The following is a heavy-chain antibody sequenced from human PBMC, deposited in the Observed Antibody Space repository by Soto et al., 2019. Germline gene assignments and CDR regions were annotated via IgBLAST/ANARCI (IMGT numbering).Heavy chain of an antibody. D-gene: IGHD7-27*01. J-gene: IGHJ4*02. CDR3: AKEVSLGSTVDLGY. CDR1: GFSFSIFA. V-gene: IGHV3-23*01. CDR2: ISGSGGST. Sequence: GSLRLSCAASGFSFSIFAMSWVRHSPGKGLEWVSTISGSGGSTYYADAVKGRFTISRDNSMGTLYLQMKSLRVEDTAIYYCAKEVSLGSTVDLGYWGQGALVTVPS.